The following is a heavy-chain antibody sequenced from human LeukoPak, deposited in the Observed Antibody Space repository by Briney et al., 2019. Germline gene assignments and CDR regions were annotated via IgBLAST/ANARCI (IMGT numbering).Heavy chain of an antibody. D-gene: IGHD2-8*01. CDR2: IYYSGST. CDR1: GGSISSSSYY. CDR3: ARAVWPRGLFDY. Sequence: SETLSLTCTVSGGSISSSSYYWGWIRQPPGKGLEWIGSIYYSGSTYYNPSLKSRVTISVDTSKNQFSLKLSSVTAADTAVYYCARAVWPRGLFDYWGQGALVTVSS. V-gene: IGHV4-39*07. J-gene: IGHJ4*02.